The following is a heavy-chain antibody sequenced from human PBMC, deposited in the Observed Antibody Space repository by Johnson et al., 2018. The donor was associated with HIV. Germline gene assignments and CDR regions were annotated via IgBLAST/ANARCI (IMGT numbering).Heavy chain of an antibody. CDR1: GFTFSSYA. D-gene: IGHD6-13*01. CDR2: ISGSGSSS. Sequence: DVQLVESGGGLVQPGGSLRLSCAASGFTFSSYAMSWVRQAPGKGLEWVSDISGSGSSSYYADSVKGRFTISRDNSKNTLYLQMNSLRAEDTAVYYCARDSLGYSSSWYKGGAFDISVQGTVVAVSS. V-gene: IGHV3-23*04. CDR3: ARDSLGYSSSWYKGGAFDI. J-gene: IGHJ3*02.